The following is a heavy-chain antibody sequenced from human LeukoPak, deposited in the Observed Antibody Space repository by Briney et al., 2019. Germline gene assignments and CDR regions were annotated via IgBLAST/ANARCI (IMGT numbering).Heavy chain of an antibody. CDR2: TYYRSKWYN. Sequence: SQTLSLTCAISGDSVSSNSAAWNWIRQSPSRGLEWLGRTYYRSKWYNDYAVSVKSRITINPDTSKNQFSLKLSSVTAADTAVYYCARARHDSSGYYVNWFDPWGQGTLVTVSS. J-gene: IGHJ5*02. D-gene: IGHD3-22*01. CDR1: GDSVSSNSAA. CDR3: ARARHDSSGYYVNWFDP. V-gene: IGHV6-1*01.